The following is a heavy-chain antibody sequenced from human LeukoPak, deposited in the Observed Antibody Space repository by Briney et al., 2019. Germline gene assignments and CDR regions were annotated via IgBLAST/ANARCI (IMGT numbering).Heavy chain of an antibody. Sequence: PGGSLRLSCAASGFTFTTYWMTWVRQAPGKGLEWVANIKQDGSEKYYVDSVKGRFSISRDNRKNSVYLQMNSLRAEDTAVYYCARDGTPGGAAEAGLAFDYWGQGTLVTVSS. J-gene: IGHJ4*02. D-gene: IGHD6-13*01. V-gene: IGHV3-7*01. CDR1: GFTFTTYW. CDR2: IKQDGSEK. CDR3: ARDGTPGGAAEAGLAFDY.